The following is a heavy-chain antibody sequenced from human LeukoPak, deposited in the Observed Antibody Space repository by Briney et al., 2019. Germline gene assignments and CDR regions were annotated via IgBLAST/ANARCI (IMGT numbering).Heavy chain of an antibody. Sequence: ASVKVSCKASGYSFTDYYIHWVRQAPGQGLEWMGWINPNSGDTNYAQKFQGRVTMTRDTSISTAYMELSTLRSDDTAIYYCARESLQMQMASDALDIWGQGTMVTVSS. CDR3: ARESLQMQMASDALDI. CDR1: GYSFTDYY. V-gene: IGHV1-2*02. J-gene: IGHJ3*02. CDR2: INPNSGDT. D-gene: IGHD5-24*01.